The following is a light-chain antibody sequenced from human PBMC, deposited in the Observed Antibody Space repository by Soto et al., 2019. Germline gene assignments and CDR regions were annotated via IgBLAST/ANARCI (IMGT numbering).Light chain of an antibody. Sequence: SGSRFHEDTSSIFCTRTSSDVGGYNYVSWYQQHPGKAPKLMIYDVSNRPSGVSNRFSGSKSGNTASLTISGLQAEDEADYYCSSYTSSSTRVFGTGTKVTVL. CDR1: SSDVGGYNY. J-gene: IGLJ1*01. CDR2: DVS. CDR3: SSYTSSSTRV. V-gene: IGLV2-14*04.